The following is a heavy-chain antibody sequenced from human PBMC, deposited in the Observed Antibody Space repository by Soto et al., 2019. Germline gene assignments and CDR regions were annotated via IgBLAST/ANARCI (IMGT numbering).Heavy chain of an antibody. J-gene: IGHJ6*02. V-gene: IGHV4-59*01. Sequence: ISSYYWSWIRQPPGKGLEWIGYIYYSGSTNYNPSLKSRVTISVGTSKNQFSLKLSSVTAADTAVYYCARSDIVVVPAAIRTHYYYYGMDVWGQGTTVTVSS. CDR1: ISSYY. D-gene: IGHD2-2*01. CDR3: ARSDIVVVPAAIRTHYYYYGMDV. CDR2: IYYSGST.